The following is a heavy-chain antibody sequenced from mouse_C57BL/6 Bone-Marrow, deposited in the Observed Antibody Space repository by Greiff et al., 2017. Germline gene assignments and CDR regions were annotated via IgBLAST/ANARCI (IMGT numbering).Heavy chain of an antibody. CDR1: GYTFTSYW. CDR3: ARGITTVHFDY. CDR2: IDPSDSET. V-gene: IGHV1-52*01. Sequence: QVQLQQPGAELVRPGSSVKLSCKASGYTFTSYWMHWVKQRPIQGLEWIGNIDPSDSETHYNQKFKDKATLTVDKSSSTAYMQLSSLTSEDSAVYYCARGITTVHFDYWGQGTTLTVSS. D-gene: IGHD1-1*01. J-gene: IGHJ2*01.